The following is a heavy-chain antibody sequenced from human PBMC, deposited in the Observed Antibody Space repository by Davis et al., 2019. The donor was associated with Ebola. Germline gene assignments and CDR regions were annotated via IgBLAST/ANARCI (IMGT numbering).Heavy chain of an antibody. V-gene: IGHV1-18*01. CDR3: ARDRIVLVPAAIRRYYYYGMDV. Sequence: AASVKVSCKASGYTFTSYGISWVRQAPGQGREWMGWIRAYNGNTNYAQKLQGRVTMTTDTSTSTAYMALRRLRSDDTAVYYCARDRIVLVPAAIRRYYYYGMDVWGQGTTVTVSS. J-gene: IGHJ6*02. D-gene: IGHD2-2*02. CDR2: IRAYNGNT. CDR1: GYTFTSYG.